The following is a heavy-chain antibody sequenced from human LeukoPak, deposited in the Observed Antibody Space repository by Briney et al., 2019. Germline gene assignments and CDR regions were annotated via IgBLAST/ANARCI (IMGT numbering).Heavy chain of an antibody. D-gene: IGHD1-26*01. CDR3: ARHEESSGSYQNAFDI. J-gene: IGHJ3*02. CDR1: GGSFSGYY. CDR2: INHSGST. V-gene: IGHV4-34*01. Sequence: SETLSLTCAVYGGSFSGYYWSWIRQPPGKGLEWIGEINHSGSTNYNPSLKSRATISVDTSKNQFSLKLSSVTAADTAVYYCARHEESSGSYQNAFDIWGQGTMVTVSS.